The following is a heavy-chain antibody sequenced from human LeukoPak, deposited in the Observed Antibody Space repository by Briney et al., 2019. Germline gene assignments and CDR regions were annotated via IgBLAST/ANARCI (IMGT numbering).Heavy chain of an antibody. V-gene: IGHV1-46*01. CDR2: INPSGGNT. Sequence: ASVKVSCKASGYTFTSYYVHWVRQAPGQGLEWMGIINPSGGNTTYAQKLQGRVTMTRDTSTSTVYMELSSLRSEDTAVYYCARDVRRGLYDAFDIWGQGTMVTVSS. CDR1: GYTFTSYY. CDR3: ARDVRRGLYDAFDI. J-gene: IGHJ3*02. D-gene: IGHD2/OR15-2a*01.